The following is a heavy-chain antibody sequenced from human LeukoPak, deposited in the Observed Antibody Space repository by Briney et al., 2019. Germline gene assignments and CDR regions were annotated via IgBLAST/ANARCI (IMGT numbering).Heavy chain of an antibody. CDR1: GYTFTSYD. Sequence: GASVKVSCKASGYTFTSYDINWVRQATGQGLEWMGWMNPNSGNTGYAQKFQGRVTITRNTSISTAYMELSSLRSEDTAVYYCARVTEYYDFWSGYDTEHFDYWGQGTLVTVSS. CDR3: ARVTEYYDFWSGYDTEHFDY. CDR2: MNPNSGNT. D-gene: IGHD3-3*01. V-gene: IGHV1-8*03. J-gene: IGHJ4*02.